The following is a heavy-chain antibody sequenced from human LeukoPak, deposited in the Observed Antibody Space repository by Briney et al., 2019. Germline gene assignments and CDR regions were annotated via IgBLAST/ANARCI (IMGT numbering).Heavy chain of an antibody. CDR3: AREFRSGYNSRWFDY. CDR1: GFTFSSYW. V-gene: IGHV3-7*01. Sequence: GGSLRLSCAASGFTFSSYWMSWVRQAPGKGLEWVANIKQDGSEKWYVDSVKGRFTISRDNAKNSLYLQMDSLRVEDTAVYYCAREFRSGYNSRWFDYWGQGTLVTVSS. CDR2: IKQDGSEK. J-gene: IGHJ5*01. D-gene: IGHD6-19*01.